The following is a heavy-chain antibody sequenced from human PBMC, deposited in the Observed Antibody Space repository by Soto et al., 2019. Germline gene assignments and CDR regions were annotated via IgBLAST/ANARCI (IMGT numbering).Heavy chain of an antibody. J-gene: IGHJ6*02. D-gene: IGHD2-2*01. V-gene: IGHV3-30*18. CDR2: ISYEGGNK. CDR1: GFTFSSYG. CDR3: AKVVGYCSTSSWRDYYYHYGMDV. Sequence: PRLSCAASGFTFSSYGMHWVRQAPGKGLEWVALISYEGGNKYYADSVKGRFSISRDNSKNTLYLQMNSLRVEDTAVYYCAKVVGYCSTSSWRDYYYHYGMDVWGQGTTVTVSS.